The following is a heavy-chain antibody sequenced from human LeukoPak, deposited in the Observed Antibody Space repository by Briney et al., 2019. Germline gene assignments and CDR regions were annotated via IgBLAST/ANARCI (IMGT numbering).Heavy chain of an antibody. Sequence: ASVKVSCKASGYTFTGYYMHWVRQAPGQGLEWMGWINPNSGGTNYAQKFQGRVTMTRDTSISTAYMELSRLRSDDTAVYYCARDLLPGVMYGKNNWFDPWGQGTLVTVSS. V-gene: IGHV1-2*02. CDR3: ARDLLPGVMYGKNNWFDP. CDR1: GYTFTGYY. CDR2: INPNSGGT. D-gene: IGHD3-16*01. J-gene: IGHJ5*02.